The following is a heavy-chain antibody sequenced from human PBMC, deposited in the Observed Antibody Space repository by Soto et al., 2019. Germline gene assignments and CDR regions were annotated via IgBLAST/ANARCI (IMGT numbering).Heavy chain of an antibody. D-gene: IGHD4-17*01. Sequence: EVQLLESGGGLIQPGGSLRLSCAASGFTFTTYAVTWVRQAPGKGLEWVSGISGSGGSTFYADSVKGRFTVSRDNSKNTLYLQMNSLRAEDTAVYYCAKLNSMTTVTSDSYYYGMDVWGQGTTVTVSS. V-gene: IGHV3-23*01. CDR2: ISGSGGST. CDR1: GFTFTTYA. J-gene: IGHJ6*02. CDR3: AKLNSMTTVTSDSYYYGMDV.